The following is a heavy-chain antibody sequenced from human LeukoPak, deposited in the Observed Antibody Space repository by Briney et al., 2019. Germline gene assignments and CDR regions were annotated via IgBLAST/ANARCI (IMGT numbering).Heavy chain of an antibody. V-gene: IGHV3-33*01. CDR2: IWYDGSNK. D-gene: IGHD5-18*01. Sequence: PGGSLRLSCAASGFTFSSYGMHWVRQAPGKGLEWVAVIWYDGSNKYYADSVKGRFTISRDNSKNTLYLQMNSLRAEDTAVYYRARGGGHSSDHNWYLDLWGRGTLVTVSS. J-gene: IGHJ2*01. CDR3: ARGGGHSSDHNWYLDL. CDR1: GFTFSSYG.